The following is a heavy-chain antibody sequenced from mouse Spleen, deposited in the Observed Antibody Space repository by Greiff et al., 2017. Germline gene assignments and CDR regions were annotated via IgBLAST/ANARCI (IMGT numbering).Heavy chain of an antibody. J-gene: IGHJ3*01. V-gene: IGHV1-69*01. CDR3: AKCAITGAY. D-gene: IGHD1-1*01. Sequence: QVQLQQPGAELVMPGASVKLSCKASGYTFTSYWMRWVKQRPGQGLEWIGEIDPSDSYTNYNQKFKGKATLTVDKSSSTAYMQLRSLASEDSAVYDCAKCAITGAYWGQGTLVTVSA. CDR2: IDPSDSYT. CDR1: GYTFTSYW.